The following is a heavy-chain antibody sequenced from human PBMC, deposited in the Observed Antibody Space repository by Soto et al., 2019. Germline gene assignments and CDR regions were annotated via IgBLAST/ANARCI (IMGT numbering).Heavy chain of an antibody. J-gene: IGHJ6*02. CDR2: INPSGDST. CDR3: ARDRLDSSSPHVMDV. V-gene: IGHV1-46*01. CDR1: GYTFTSYY. D-gene: IGHD6-13*01. Sequence: ASVKVSCRASGYTFTSYYMHWVRQAPGQGLEWMGIINPSGDSTSYAQKFQGRVTMTRDTSTSTVYMELSSLRSEDTAVYYCARDRLDSSSPHVMDVWGQGTTVTVSS.